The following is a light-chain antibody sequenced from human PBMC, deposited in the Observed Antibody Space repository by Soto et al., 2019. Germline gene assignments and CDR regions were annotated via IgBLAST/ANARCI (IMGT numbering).Light chain of an antibody. CDR1: QIINRW. V-gene: IGKV1-5*01. Sequence: DIQMTQSPSTLSASVGDRVTITCRSSQIINRWLAWYQQKPGKAPKFLIYDVYSLQSAVPSRFSGSGSGTEFTLTIRSLQPDDFATYYCKQYNSSPWTFGQGTKVDIK. CDR2: DVY. J-gene: IGKJ1*01. CDR3: KQYNSSPWT.